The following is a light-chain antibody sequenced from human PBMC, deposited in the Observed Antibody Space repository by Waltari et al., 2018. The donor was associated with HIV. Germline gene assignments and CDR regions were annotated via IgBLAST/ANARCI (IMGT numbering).Light chain of an antibody. CDR2: GAS. J-gene: IGKJ1*01. Sequence: EIVLTQSPGTLSLSPGDRATLSCRASQSISSNFLAWYRQKPGQAPTLLSYGASSRATDIPDRFSGSGSETDFTLTIIRLEPEDFAVYYCQQYGSSPWTFGQGPRWRSN. V-gene: IGKV3-20*01. CDR3: QQYGSSPWT. CDR1: QSISSNF.